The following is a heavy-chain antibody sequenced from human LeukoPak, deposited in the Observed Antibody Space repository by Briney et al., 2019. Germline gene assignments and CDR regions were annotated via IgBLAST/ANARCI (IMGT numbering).Heavy chain of an antibody. V-gene: IGHV4-30-4*01. CDR1: GGSISSGDYY. Sequence: SETLSLTCTVSGGSISSGDYYWSWIRQPPGKGLEWIGYIYYSGSTYYNPSLKSRVTISVDTSKNQFSLKLSSVTAADTAVYYCARAPYYYDSSGYYYALYYFDYRGQGTLVTVSS. CDR2: IYYSGST. D-gene: IGHD3-22*01. J-gene: IGHJ4*02. CDR3: ARAPYYYDSSGYYYALYYFDY.